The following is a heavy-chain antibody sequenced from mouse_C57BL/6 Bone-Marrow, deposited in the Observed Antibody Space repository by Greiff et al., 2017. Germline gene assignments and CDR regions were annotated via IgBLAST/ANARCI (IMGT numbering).Heavy chain of an antibody. CDR1: GFTFSSYG. V-gene: IGHV5-6*01. Sequence: EVKLVESGGDLVKPGGSLKLSCAASGFTFSSYGMSWVRQTPDKRLEWVATISSGGSYTYYPDSVKGRFTISRDNAKNTLYLQMGSLKSEDTAVYYCARPTGFAYWGQGTLVTVSA. CDR2: ISSGGSYT. CDR3: ARPTGFAY. J-gene: IGHJ3*01.